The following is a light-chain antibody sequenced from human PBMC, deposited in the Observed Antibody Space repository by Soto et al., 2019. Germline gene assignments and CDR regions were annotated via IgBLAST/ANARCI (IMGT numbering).Light chain of an antibody. Sequence: EVVMRQSPATLSFSPGEGATLSCRASQSVSSNLAWYQQKPGQAPRLLIYGASTRATGIPARFSGSGSGTELTLTISSLQSEDFAVYYCQQYNNWPPWTFGQGTKVDIK. CDR1: QSVSSN. CDR2: GAS. J-gene: IGKJ1*01. V-gene: IGKV3-15*01. CDR3: QQYNNWPPWT.